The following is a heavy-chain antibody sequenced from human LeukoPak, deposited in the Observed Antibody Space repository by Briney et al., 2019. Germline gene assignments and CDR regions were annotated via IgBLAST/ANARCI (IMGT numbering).Heavy chain of an antibody. CDR1: GGTFSSYA. V-gene: IGHV1-69*05. Sequence: GASVKVSCKASGGTFSSYAISWVRQAPGQGVEWVGGIIRIFGTANYAQKFQVRVTITTDESTSTAYMELSSLRSEDTAVYYCARGFTTIPDYFDYWGQGTLVTVSS. CDR2: IIRIFGTA. CDR3: ARGFTTIPDYFDY. J-gene: IGHJ4*02. D-gene: IGHD3-22*01.